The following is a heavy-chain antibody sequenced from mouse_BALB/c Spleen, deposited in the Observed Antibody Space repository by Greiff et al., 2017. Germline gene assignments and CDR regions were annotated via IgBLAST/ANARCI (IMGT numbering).Heavy chain of an antibody. CDR2: IDPANGNT. CDR3: ARRPYFDY. J-gene: IGHJ2*01. V-gene: IGHV14-3*02. Sequence: EVKLMESGAELVKPGASVKLSCTASGFNIKDTYMHWVKQRPEQGLEWIGRIDPANGNTKYDPKFQGKATITADTSSNTAYLQLSSLTSEDTAVYYCARRPYFDYWGQGTTLTVSS. CDR1: GFNIKDTY.